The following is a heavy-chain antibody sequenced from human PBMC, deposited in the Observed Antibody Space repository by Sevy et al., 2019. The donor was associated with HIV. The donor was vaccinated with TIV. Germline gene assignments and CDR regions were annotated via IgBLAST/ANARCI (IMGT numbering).Heavy chain of an antibody. V-gene: IGHV4-61*02. J-gene: IGHJ4*02. CDR2: IYTTGST. Sequence: SETLSLTCTVSGGSIRSGTYYWNWIRQPAGKRLEWIGRIYTTGSTDYNPSLKSRVTISVDTSKNQFSLTLSSVTAADTAGYYCARSMVRGNIPHLDTFHYWGQGTLVTVSS. D-gene: IGHD3-10*01. CDR3: ARSMVRGNIPHLDTFHY. CDR1: GGSIRSGTYY.